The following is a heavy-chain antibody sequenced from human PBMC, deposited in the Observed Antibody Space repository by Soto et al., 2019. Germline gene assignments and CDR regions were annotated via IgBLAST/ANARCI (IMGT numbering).Heavy chain of an antibody. CDR3: ARDVVVVSSGSYNWLDP. V-gene: IGHV1-18*01. Sequence: ASVKVSCKASGYTFTSYGISWVRQAPGQGLEWMGWISAYNGNTNYAQKLQGRVTMTTDTSTSTAYMELRSLRSDDTAVYYCARDVVVVSSGSYNWLDPWGQGTMVTVYS. CDR2: ISAYNGNT. CDR1: GYTFTSYG. D-gene: IGHD3-22*01. J-gene: IGHJ5*02.